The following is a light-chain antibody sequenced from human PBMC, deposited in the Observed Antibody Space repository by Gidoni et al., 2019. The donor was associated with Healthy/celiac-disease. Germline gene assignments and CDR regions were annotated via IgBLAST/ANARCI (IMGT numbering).Light chain of an antibody. CDR3: SSYTSSSTLV. Sequence: QSALTQPVSVSGSPGQSITISCTGTSSDVGGYNYVSWYQQHPGKAPNLMIYDVRNRPSGVSNRFSGSKSGNTASLTLSGLQAEDEADYSCSSYTSSSTLVFGGGTKLTVL. CDR1: SSDVGGYNY. J-gene: IGLJ2*01. CDR2: DVR. V-gene: IGLV2-14*03.